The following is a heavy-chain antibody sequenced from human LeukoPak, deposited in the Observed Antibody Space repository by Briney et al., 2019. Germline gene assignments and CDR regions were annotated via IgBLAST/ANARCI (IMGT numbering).Heavy chain of an antibody. CDR1: GYSFTAFY. CDR3: AKDKD. J-gene: IGHJ4*02. CDR2: INPDTGGP. V-gene: IGHV1-2*02. Sequence: ASVKVFCKASGYSFTAFYIHWVRQAPGQGLEWMGWINPDTGGPNYAQKFQGRVTMTRDTSISTVYLELSRLTSDDTAVYYCAKDKDWGQGTLVTVSS.